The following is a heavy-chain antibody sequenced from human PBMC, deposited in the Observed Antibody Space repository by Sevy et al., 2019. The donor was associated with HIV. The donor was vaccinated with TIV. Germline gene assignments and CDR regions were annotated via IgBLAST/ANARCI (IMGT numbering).Heavy chain of an antibody. CDR1: GFIFSDFY. Sequence: GRSLRLSCAASGFIFSDFYMSWVRQAPGKGLEWISYISSRGTTIYYADSVKGRFTISRDNAKNSLYLQMNSLTADDTAVYYCARDHVVVEPLANYGMDVWGQGTTVTVSS. CDR2: ISSRGTTI. V-gene: IGHV3-11*01. J-gene: IGHJ6*02. D-gene: IGHD2-2*01. CDR3: ARDHVVVEPLANYGMDV.